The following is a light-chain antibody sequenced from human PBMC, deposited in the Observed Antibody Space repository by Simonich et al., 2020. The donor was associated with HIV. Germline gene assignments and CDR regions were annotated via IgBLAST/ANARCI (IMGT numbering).Light chain of an antibody. CDR2: KAS. V-gene: IGKV1-5*03. CDR3: QQYNGYSLT. Sequence: DIQMTQSPSTLSASVGDRVTITCRASQNIVSWLAWYQQKPGKAPKLLIYKASTLQSGVPSTFSGSGSGTEFTLTISSLRPDDFATYYCQQYNGYSLTFGGGTKVEIK. J-gene: IGKJ4*01. CDR1: QNIVSW.